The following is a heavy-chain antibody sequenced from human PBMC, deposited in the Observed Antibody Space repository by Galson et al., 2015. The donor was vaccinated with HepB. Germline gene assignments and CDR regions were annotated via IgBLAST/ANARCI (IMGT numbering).Heavy chain of an antibody. Sequence: SLRLSCAASGFTFSSYAMSWVRQAPGKGLEWVSLISGSGGSTYCADSVKGRFTISRDNSKNTLSLQMNSLRAEDTAIYYCAKDGPSGSSAWYGKDWGQGTLVTVSS. V-gene: IGHV3-23*01. CDR2: ISGSGGST. J-gene: IGHJ4*02. CDR1: GFTFSSYA. CDR3: AKDGPSGSSAWYGKD. D-gene: IGHD6-19*01.